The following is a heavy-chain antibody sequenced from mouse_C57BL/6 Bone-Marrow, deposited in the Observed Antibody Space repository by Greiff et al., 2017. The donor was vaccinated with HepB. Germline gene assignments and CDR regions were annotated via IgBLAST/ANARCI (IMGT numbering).Heavy chain of an antibody. CDR3: ARGNYLPDY. Sequence: VQLQESGAALARPGASVKLSCTASGSPFTRYGLSWVKQRTGQGLEWIGEISPRSGNTYYNEKFKGKATLTADKSSSTAYMELRSLTSEDSAVYFRARGNYLPDYWGQGTTLTVSS. CDR1: GSPFTRYG. V-gene: IGHV1-81*01. CDR2: ISPRSGNT. D-gene: IGHD2-1*01. J-gene: IGHJ2*01.